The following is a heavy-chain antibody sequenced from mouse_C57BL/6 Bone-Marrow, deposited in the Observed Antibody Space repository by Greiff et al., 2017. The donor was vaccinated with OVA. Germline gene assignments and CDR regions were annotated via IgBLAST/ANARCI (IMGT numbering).Heavy chain of an antibody. CDR3: ARIYYGTLFAY. V-gene: IGHV1-9*01. D-gene: IGHD2-1*01. CDR2: SLPGSGST. Sequence: QVQLQQSGAELMKPGAAVKRSGKATGYTFTGYGIERVKQRPGHGLEWIGESLPGSGSTNYNEKFKGKATFTADTSSNTAYMQLSSLTTEDSAIYYCARIYYGTLFAYWGQGTLVTVSA. J-gene: IGHJ3*01. CDR1: GYTFTGYG.